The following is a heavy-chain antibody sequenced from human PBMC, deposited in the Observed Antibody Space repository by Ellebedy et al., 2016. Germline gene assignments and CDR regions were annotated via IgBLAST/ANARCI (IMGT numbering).Heavy chain of an antibody. CDR1: GFSFSSYA. CDR3: AKCQHINGCLIEH. D-gene: IGHD6-19*01. CDR2: ITGSGDRT. V-gene: IGHV3-23*01. Sequence: GGSLRLSCAASGFSFSSYAMSWVRQAPGKGPEWVSTITGSGDRTNYADSVKGRFTISRDSSKNTLYLDMDSLRAEDTAIYYCAKCQHINGCLIEHWGQGTLVTVSA. J-gene: IGHJ1*01.